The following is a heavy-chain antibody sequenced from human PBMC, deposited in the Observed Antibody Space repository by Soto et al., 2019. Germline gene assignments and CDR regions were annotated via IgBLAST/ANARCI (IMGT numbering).Heavy chain of an antibody. CDR2: ISPSNSTI. V-gene: IGHV3-48*02. D-gene: IGHD2-2*01. CDR1: GFTFSLYP. Sequence: HLVESGGGLVQPGGSLGLSCAASGFTFSLYPVNWVRQAPGKCLEWLSYISPSNSTIYYADSVKGRFTISRDNAKNSLDLQMNGLRDDDTAVYYGARVGRGFRSSTRCYTDGFDLWGQGTVVTVST. CDR3: ARVGRGFRSSTRCYTDGFDL. J-gene: IGHJ3*01.